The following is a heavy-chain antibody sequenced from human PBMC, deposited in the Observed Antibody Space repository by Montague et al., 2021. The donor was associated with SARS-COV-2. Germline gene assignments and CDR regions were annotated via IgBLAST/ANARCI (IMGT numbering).Heavy chain of an antibody. J-gene: IGHJ4*02. CDR1: GDSISTYY. CDR2: IYYNGYT. D-gene: IGHD4-17*01. V-gene: IGHV4-59*01. CDR3: ARENTVTTFGGPYYIDS. Sequence: SETLSLTCTVSGDSISTYYWSWIRQPPGKGLEWIGYIYYNGYTNYNPSLKSRVTISVDTSKNQFSLRLGSVTAADAAVYYCARENTVTTFGGPYYIDSWGQGTLVTVSA.